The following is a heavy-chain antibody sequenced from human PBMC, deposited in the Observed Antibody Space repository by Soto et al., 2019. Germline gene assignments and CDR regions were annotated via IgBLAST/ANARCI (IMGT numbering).Heavy chain of an antibody. V-gene: IGHV4-4*07. CDR2: IYTSGST. D-gene: IGHD3-22*01. Sequence: QVQLQESGPGLVKPSETLSLTCTVSGGSISSYYWSWIRQPAGKGLEWIGRIYTSGSTNYNPSLTSRVTMSVDTSKNQFSLKLSSVTAADTAVYYCARWNYDSSGYSGNWFDPWGQGTLVTVSS. CDR1: GGSISSYY. J-gene: IGHJ5*02. CDR3: ARWNYDSSGYSGNWFDP.